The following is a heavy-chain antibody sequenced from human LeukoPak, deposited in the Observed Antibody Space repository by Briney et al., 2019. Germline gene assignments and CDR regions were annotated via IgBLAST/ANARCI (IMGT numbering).Heavy chain of an antibody. CDR2: INAGNGNT. V-gene: IGHV1-3*01. D-gene: IGHD3-3*01. Sequence: ASVKVSCKAPGYTFTSYAMHWVRQAPGQRLEWMGWINAGNGNTKYSQKFQGRVTITRDTSASTAYMELSSLRSEDTAVYYCARDGPRVTIFGVPYPGSNYYYGMDVWGQGTTVTVSS. J-gene: IGHJ6*02. CDR1: GYTFTSYA. CDR3: ARDGPRVTIFGVPYPGSNYYYGMDV.